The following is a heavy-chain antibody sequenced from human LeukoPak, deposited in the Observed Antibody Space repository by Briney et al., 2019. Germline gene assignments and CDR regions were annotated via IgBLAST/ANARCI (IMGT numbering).Heavy chain of an antibody. CDR2: IGTAGDT. Sequence: GGSLRLSCAASGFTFSSYGMHWVRQATGKGLEWVSAIGTAGDTYYPGSVKGRFTVSRENAKNSLYLQMNSLRAGDTAVYYCARVGIVGANHDAFDIWGQGTMVTVSS. J-gene: IGHJ3*02. D-gene: IGHD1-26*01. CDR1: GFTFSSYG. V-gene: IGHV3-13*01. CDR3: ARVGIVGANHDAFDI.